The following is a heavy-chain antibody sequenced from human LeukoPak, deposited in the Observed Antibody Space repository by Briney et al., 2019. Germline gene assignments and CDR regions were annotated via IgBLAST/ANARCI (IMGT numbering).Heavy chain of an antibody. D-gene: IGHD6-13*01. CDR3: ARGIAGTGYYYYYYMDV. Sequence: SETLSLTCTVSGGSISSYYWSWIRQPPGKGLEWIGYIYYSGSTNYNPSLKSRVTISVDTSKSQFSLKLSSVTAADTAVYYCARGIAGTGYYYYYYMDVWGKGTTVTVSS. V-gene: IGHV4-59*01. CDR2: IYYSGST. CDR1: GGSISSYY. J-gene: IGHJ6*03.